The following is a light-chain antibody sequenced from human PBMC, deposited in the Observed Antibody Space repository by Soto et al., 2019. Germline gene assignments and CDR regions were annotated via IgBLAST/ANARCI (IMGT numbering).Light chain of an antibody. V-gene: IGKV3-15*01. CDR1: QSISSN. CDR3: QQYNNWPLA. Sequence: EIVMTQSPATLSVSPGERATLSCRASQSISSNLAWYQQKPGQPPRLLIYGASTRATGIPARFSGSWSGTEFSLTISSLQSEDFAVYYCQQYNNWPLAFGGGTKVEIK. CDR2: GAS. J-gene: IGKJ4*01.